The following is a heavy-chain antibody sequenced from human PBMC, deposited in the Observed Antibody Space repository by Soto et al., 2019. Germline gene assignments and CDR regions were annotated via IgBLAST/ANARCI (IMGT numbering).Heavy chain of an antibody. CDR1: GGSISDYY. V-gene: IGHV4-59*08. CDR2: IYYSGTT. J-gene: IGHJ6*02. D-gene: IGHD1-26*01. Sequence: SETLSLTCTVSGGSISDYYWSWIRQPPGKGLEWIGYIYYSGTTNYSPSLKSRVTISVDTSKNQFSLELSSVTAADSAIYYCARQSGGYYHYGMDVWGQGTTVTVSS. CDR3: ARQSGGYYHYGMDV.